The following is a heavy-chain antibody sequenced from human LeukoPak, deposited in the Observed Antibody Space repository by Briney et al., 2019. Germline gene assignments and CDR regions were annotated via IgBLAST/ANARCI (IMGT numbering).Heavy chain of an antibody. CDR1: GVSISGYY. D-gene: IGHD6-13*01. CDR3: VRGGSAAAAVFDY. J-gene: IGHJ4*02. V-gene: IGHV4-4*07. CDR2: IHTSGKT. Sequence: SETLSLTCTASGVSISGYYWSWIRQPAGEGLEWIGHIHTSGKTNYNLSLKSRVSMSVDTSKNQFSLKLTSVTAADTAVYYCVRGGSAAAAVFDYWGQGTLVTVSS.